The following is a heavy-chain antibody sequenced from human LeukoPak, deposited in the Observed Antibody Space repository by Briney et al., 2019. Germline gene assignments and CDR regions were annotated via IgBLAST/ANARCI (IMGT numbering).Heavy chain of an antibody. Sequence: GGSLRLSCAASGFTFTNYAMKWVRRPPGKGLDWVSTISGGGDSTYYAESVKGRFTISRDNSKNTVYLQMNSLRAEDTALYYCAKEGASTSGWYVADWGQGTLVTVSS. J-gene: IGHJ4*02. V-gene: IGHV3-23*01. D-gene: IGHD6-19*01. CDR3: AKEGASTSGWYVAD. CDR2: ISGGGDST. CDR1: GFTFTNYA.